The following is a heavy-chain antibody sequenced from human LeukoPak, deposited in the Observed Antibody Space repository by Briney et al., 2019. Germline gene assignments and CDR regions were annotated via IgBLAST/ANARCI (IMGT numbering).Heavy chain of an antibody. CDR2: ISAYNGNT. J-gene: IGHJ4*02. D-gene: IGHD2-15*01. CDR1: GYTFTSYG. Sequence: ASVKVSCKASGYTFTSYGISWVRQAPGQGLEWMGWISAYNGNTNYAQKLQGRVTMTTDTSTSTAYMELRSLRSDDTAVYYCARVRGPNIVVVVAAYYFDYWGQGTRVTVSS. V-gene: IGHV1-18*01. CDR3: ARVRGPNIVVVVAAYYFDY.